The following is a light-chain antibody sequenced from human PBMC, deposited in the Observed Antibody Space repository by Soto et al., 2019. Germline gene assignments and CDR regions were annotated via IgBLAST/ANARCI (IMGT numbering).Light chain of an antibody. J-gene: IGLJ1*01. CDR3: SSKTSSRTPFV. Sequence: QSVLTQPASVSGSPGQSITISCTGTSSDVGGYNYVSWYQQHPSNAPRLMIYEVNNRPSGVPNRFSGSKSGNTASLTISGLQAEDEADYYCSSKTSSRTPFVFGTGTKVTVL. CDR1: SSDVGGYNY. V-gene: IGLV2-14*01. CDR2: EVN.